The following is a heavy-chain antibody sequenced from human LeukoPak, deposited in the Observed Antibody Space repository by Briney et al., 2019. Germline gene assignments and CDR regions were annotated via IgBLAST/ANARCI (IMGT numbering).Heavy chain of an antibody. V-gene: IGHV4-31*03. D-gene: IGHD3-10*01. J-gene: IGHJ4*02. CDR2: IYYSGST. CDR3: ARSHSLLGFAFDY. Sequence: SETLSLTCTVSGGSISSGGYYWGWIRQHPGNGLEWIGYIYYSGSTYYNPSLKSRVTISVDTSKNQFSLKLSSVTAADTAVYYCARSHSLLGFAFDYWGQGTLVTVSS. CDR1: GGSISSGGYY.